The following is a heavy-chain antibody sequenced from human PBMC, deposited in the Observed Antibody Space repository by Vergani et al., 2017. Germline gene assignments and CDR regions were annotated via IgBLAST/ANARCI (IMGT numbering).Heavy chain of an antibody. CDR3: AKDXRRGGDYVSVEVDY. V-gene: IGHV3-9*03. CDR1: GFTFDDYA. D-gene: IGHD4-17*01. Sequence: EVQLVESGGGLVQPGRSLGLSCAASGFTFDDYAMHWVRQAPGKGLEWVSGISWNSGSIGYADSVKGRFTISRDNAKNSLYLQMNSLRAEDLALYYCAKDXRRGGDYVSVEVDYWGQGTLVTVSS. J-gene: IGHJ4*02. CDR2: ISWNSGSI.